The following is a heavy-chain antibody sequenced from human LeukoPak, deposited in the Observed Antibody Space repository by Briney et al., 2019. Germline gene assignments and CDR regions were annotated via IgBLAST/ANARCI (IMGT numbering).Heavy chain of an antibody. D-gene: IGHD3-9*01. CDR3: ARGPQLRYFDRLSLGDNWFDP. Sequence: GESLKISCKGSGYRFSTYWIGWVRQAPGKGLEWVSVIYSGGSTYYADSVKGRFTISRDNSKNTLYLQMNSLRAEDTAVYYCARGPQLRYFDRLSLGDNWFDPWGQGTLVTVSS. V-gene: IGHV3-53*01. J-gene: IGHJ5*02. CDR2: IYSGGST. CDR1: GYRFSTYW.